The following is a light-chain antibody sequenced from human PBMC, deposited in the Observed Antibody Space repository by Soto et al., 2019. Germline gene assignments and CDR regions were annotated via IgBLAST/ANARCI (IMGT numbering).Light chain of an antibody. V-gene: IGKV1-39*01. CDR2: AAS. CDR1: QSISSY. Sequence: DIPMTQSPSSLSASVGDRVTITCRASQSISSYLNWNQQKPGKAPKLLIYAASSLQSGVPSRFSGSGSGTDFTLTISSLQPEDFATYYCQQSYSTPQTFGPGTKVDIK. J-gene: IGKJ3*01. CDR3: QQSYSTPQT.